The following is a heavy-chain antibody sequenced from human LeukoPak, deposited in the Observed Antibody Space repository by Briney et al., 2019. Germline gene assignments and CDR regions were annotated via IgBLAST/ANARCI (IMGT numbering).Heavy chain of an antibody. Sequence: SETLSLTXAVYGGSFSGYYWSWIRQPPGKGLEWIGEINHSGSTNYNPSLKSRVTISVDTSKNQFSLKLSSVTAADTAVYYCARGLREVRYCSGGSCYSLYYFDYWGQGTLVTVSS. CDR3: ARGLREVRYCSGGSCYSLYYFDY. CDR1: GGSFSGYY. J-gene: IGHJ4*02. V-gene: IGHV4-34*01. D-gene: IGHD2-15*01. CDR2: INHSGST.